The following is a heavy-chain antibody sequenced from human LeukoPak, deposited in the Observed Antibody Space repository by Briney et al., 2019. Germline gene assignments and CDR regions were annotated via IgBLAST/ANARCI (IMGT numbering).Heavy chain of an antibody. CDR2: INHSGST. J-gene: IGHJ4*02. V-gene: IGHV4-34*01. CDR1: GGSFSGYY. D-gene: IGHD2-21*02. CDR3: AGAWGDYYFDY. Sequence: SETLSLTCAVYGGSFSGYYWSWIRQPPGKGLEWIGEINHSGSTNYNPSLKSRVTISVDTSKNQFSLKLSSVTAADTAVYYCAGAWGDYYFDYWGQGTLATVSS.